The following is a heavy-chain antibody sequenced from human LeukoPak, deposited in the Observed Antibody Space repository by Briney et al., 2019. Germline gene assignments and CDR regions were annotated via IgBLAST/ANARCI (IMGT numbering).Heavy chain of an antibody. CDR1: GGSISSYY. CDR2: IYYSGST. CDR3: ARGRPVGATDY. Sequence: SETLSLTCTVSGGSISSYYWSWIRQPPGKGLEWIGYIYYSGSTNYNPSLKSRVTISVDTSKNQFSLKLSSVTAADTAVYYCARGRPVGATDYWGQGTLVTVSS. J-gene: IGHJ4*02. D-gene: IGHD1-26*01. V-gene: IGHV4-59*12.